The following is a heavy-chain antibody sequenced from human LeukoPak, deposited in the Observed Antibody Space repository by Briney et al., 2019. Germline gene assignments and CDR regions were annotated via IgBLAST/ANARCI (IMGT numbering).Heavy chain of an antibody. Sequence: GESLKISCKGSGYSFTSYWIGWVRQLPGKGLEWMGIIYPGDSDTRYSPSFQGQVTISADKSISTAYLQWSRLKASDTARNYSARSYSSAWIFDYWGQGTLVTVSS. D-gene: IGHD6-19*01. CDR3: ARSYSSAWIFDY. J-gene: IGHJ4*02. CDR1: GYSFTSYW. V-gene: IGHV5-51*01. CDR2: IYPGDSDT.